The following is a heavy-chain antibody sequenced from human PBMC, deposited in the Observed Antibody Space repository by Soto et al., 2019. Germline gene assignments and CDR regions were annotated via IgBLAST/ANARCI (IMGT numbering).Heavy chain of an antibody. J-gene: IGHJ5*02. V-gene: IGHV3-23*01. CDR1: GFSFSNYA. CDR2: VSAGGGTT. CDR3: ATRLRRAGSLDL. Sequence: EVQLLESGGGLVQPGGSLRLSCAASGFSFSNYAMNWVRQAPGKGLEWVSSVSAGGGTTFYADSVKGRFTISRDNSKNTMYHQMNSLRAEDTAVYCGATRLRRAGSLDLWCQRTLVTVSS. D-gene: IGHD3-10*01.